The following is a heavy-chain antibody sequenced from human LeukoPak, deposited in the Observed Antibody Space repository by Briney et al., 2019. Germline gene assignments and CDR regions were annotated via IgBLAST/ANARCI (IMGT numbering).Heavy chain of an antibody. J-gene: IGHJ4*02. CDR3: AKDSDSNYVSHFDY. D-gene: IGHD4-11*01. CDR1: GFTFSTYS. Sequence: PGGSLRLSCAASGFTFSTYSMNWVRQAPGKGLEWVAFISYDGSNRYSADSVKGRFTISRDNSKNTLYLQLNNLRAEDTAVYYCAKDSDSNYVSHFDYWGQGTLVTASS. CDR2: ISYDGSNR. V-gene: IGHV3-30*18.